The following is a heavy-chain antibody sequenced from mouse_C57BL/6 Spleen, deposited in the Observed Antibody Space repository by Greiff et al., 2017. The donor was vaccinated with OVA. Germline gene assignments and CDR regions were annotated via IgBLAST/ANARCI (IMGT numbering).Heavy chain of an antibody. J-gene: IGHJ2*01. V-gene: IGHV5-17*01. CDR3: ARDYYGSSYLFDY. Sequence: EVQLVESGGGLVKPGGSLKLSCAASGFTFSDYGIHWVRQAPEKGLEWVAYISSGSSTIYYADTVKGRFTISRDNAKNTLFLQMTSLRSEDTAMYYCARDYYGSSYLFDYWGQGTTLTVSS. D-gene: IGHD1-1*01. CDR2: ISSGSSTI. CDR1: GFTFSDYG.